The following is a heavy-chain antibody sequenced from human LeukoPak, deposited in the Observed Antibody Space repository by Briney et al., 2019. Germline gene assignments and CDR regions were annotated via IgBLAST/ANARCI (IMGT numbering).Heavy chain of an antibody. CDR2: IYYSGST. D-gene: IGHD2-21*02. J-gene: IGHJ4*02. CDR3: ASRTAITTFDY. Sequence: SETLSLTCTVSGGSISSSSYYWGWIRQPPGTGLEWIGSIYYSGSTFYSPSLKSRVTISVDTSKNQLSLKLSSVTAADTAVYYCASRTAITTFDYWGQGTLVTVSS. CDR1: GGSISSSSYY. V-gene: IGHV4-39*01.